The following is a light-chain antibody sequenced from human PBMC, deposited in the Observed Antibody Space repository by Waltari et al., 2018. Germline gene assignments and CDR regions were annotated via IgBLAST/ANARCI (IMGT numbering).Light chain of an antibody. CDR2: DDS. V-gene: IGLV3-21*02. Sequence: SSVLTQPPSVSLAPGQTARITCGGNNIGRKSVHRYQQRPGLAPVRVVYDDSDRPSDIPERISGSNSGNTATLTISRVEAGDEADYYCQVWDRSSDHWVFGGGTKLTVL. CDR1: NIGRKS. J-gene: IGLJ3*02. CDR3: QVWDRSSDHWV.